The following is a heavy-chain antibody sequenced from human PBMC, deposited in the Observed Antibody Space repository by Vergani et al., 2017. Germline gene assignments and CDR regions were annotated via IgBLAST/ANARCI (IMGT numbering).Heavy chain of an antibody. V-gene: IGHV1-2*02. Sequence: QVQLVQSGAEVKKPGASVKVSCKASGYTFTGYYMHWVRQAPGQGLEWMVWINPNSGGTNYAQKFQGRVTMTRDTSIRTAYMELSRLRSDDTAVYYCARDYGYCSSTSCPNWFDPWGQGTLVTVSS. CDR1: GYTFTGYY. CDR2: INPNSGGT. J-gene: IGHJ5*02. CDR3: ARDYGYCSSTSCPNWFDP. D-gene: IGHD2-2*01.